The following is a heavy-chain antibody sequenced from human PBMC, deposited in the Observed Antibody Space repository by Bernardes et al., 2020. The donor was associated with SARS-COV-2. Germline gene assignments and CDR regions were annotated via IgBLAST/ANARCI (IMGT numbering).Heavy chain of an antibody. D-gene: IGHD5-18*01. CDR3: AKGGYRYGS. CDR2: INPNSGGT. V-gene: IGHV1-2*02. CDR1: GYTFTGYY. J-gene: IGHJ5*02. Sequence: ASVKVSCKASGYTFTGYYIHWVRQAPGQGLEWMGWINPNSGGTNYAQKFQDRVTMTRDTSIRTAYMELRRLRSDDTTVYYCAKGGYRYGSWGQGTLVTVSS.